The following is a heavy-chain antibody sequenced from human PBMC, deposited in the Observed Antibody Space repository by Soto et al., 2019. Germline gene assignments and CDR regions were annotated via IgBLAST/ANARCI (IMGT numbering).Heavy chain of an antibody. Sequence: QITLKESGPALVKPTQTLTLTCTFSGFSLSTSGVGVGWIRQPPGEALEWLALIYWDDYKHFSPSLESRLTTTKDNSKNQVVLKMTNKDPVDTATYYCVHKGGGDRILDYWGQGTLVTVSS. J-gene: IGHJ4*02. D-gene: IGHD3-16*01. V-gene: IGHV2-5*02. CDR3: VHKGGGDRILDY. CDR1: GFSLSTSGVG. CDR2: IYWDDYK.